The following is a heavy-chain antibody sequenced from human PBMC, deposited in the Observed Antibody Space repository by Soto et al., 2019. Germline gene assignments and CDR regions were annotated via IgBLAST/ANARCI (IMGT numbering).Heavy chain of an antibody. CDR1: GGYISTYY. D-gene: IGHD2-21*01. V-gene: IGHV4-59*01. CDR3: ARTAGSDYLYFDY. Sequence: PSETLSLTCTVSGGYISTYYWTWIRQPPGKGLEWIGYVHYSGTTNYNPSLKSRVTMSVDTSKNQFSLKLRSVTAADTAVYYCARTAGSDYLYFDYWGQGTLVTVSS. CDR2: VHYSGTT. J-gene: IGHJ4*02.